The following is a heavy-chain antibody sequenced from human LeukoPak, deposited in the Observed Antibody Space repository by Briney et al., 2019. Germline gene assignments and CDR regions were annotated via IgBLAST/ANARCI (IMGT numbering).Heavy chain of an antibody. CDR3: ARQYSSSSPFDY. J-gene: IGHJ4*02. CDR2: LYGGDDT. CDR1: GFTVSGNY. V-gene: IGHV3-66*04. D-gene: IGHD6-6*01. Sequence: GGSLRLSCVASGFTVSGNYMSWVRQAPGKGLEWVSVLYGGDDTNYAGSVKGRFTISRDNAKNSLYLQMNSLRAEDTAVYYCARQYSSSSPFDYWGQGTLVTVSS.